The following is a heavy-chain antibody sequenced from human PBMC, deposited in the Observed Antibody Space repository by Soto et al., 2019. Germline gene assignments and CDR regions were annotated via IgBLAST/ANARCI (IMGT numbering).Heavy chain of an antibody. J-gene: IGHJ6*02. Sequence: QITLKESGPTLVKPTQTLTLTCTFSGFSLTSGVVGVGWIRQPPGEALEWLALIYWDDEQYYNPSLRNRLTITRDTSKKQVVLTMTNIDPVDTATYYCAHRLPGPSGYDVWGQGTPVTVSS. CDR1: GFSLTSGVVG. V-gene: IGHV2-5*02. D-gene: IGHD6-13*01. CDR2: IYWDDEQ. CDR3: AHRLPGPSGYDV.